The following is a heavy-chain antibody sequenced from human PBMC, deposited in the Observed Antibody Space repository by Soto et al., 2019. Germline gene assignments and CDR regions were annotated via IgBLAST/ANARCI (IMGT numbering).Heavy chain of an antibody. CDR3: VRGGHGSGSYLGSS. J-gene: IGHJ5*02. Sequence: VQLVESGGGLAKPGESLRLSCAASGFTFTTYWMSWVRQAPGKGLEWVANIRQDGGAQYYVDSVKGRFTISRDNAKNSVYLQMDSLRVEDTAVYYCVRGGHGSGSYLGSSWGQGILVTVSS. CDR1: GFTFTTYW. D-gene: IGHD3-10*01. CDR2: IRQDGGAQ. V-gene: IGHV3-7*03.